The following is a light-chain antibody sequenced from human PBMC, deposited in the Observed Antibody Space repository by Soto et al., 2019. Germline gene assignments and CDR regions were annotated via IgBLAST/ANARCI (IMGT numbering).Light chain of an antibody. CDR3: QQYATSPLT. V-gene: IGKV3-20*01. Sequence: ETVLTQSPGTLSLSPGERATVSCRASQSVGGSSLAWYQQRPGQAPRLLIYDTSKRATGIPDRFSGSGSGTDFTLTISRLEPEDFAVYYCQQYATSPLTFGHGTKVDIK. CDR1: QSVGGSS. J-gene: IGKJ1*01. CDR2: DTS.